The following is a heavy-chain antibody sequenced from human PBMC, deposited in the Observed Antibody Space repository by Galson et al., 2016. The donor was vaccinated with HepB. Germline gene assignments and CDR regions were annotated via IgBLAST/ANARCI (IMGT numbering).Heavy chain of an antibody. CDR1: GFPFSERG. CDR3: VQGSTAPAV. J-gene: IGHJ6*04. V-gene: IGHV3-23*01. CDR2: ISRSGDST. Sequence: SLRLSCAASGFPFSERGMHWVRQAPGKGLEVVSSISRSGDSTDYADSVKGRFAISRDNSKNTLSLQMNSLTADDTAIYYCVQGSTAPAVWGKGTTVTVSS. D-gene: IGHD2-2*01.